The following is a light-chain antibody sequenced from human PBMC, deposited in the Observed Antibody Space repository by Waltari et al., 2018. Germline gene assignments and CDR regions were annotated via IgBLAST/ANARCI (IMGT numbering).Light chain of an antibody. CDR3: ATWDDSLNGYL. V-gene: IGLV1-44*01. J-gene: IGLJ1*01. CDR2: NNY. CDR1: TSTIGSNT. Sequence: QSVLTQTPSASGTPGQRVTISCSGSTSTIGSNTVNWYQHLPGTAPKLLIYNNYQRPSGVPDRFSGSKSGTSASLAISGLQSEDESDYYCATWDDSLNGYLFGTGTKVNVL.